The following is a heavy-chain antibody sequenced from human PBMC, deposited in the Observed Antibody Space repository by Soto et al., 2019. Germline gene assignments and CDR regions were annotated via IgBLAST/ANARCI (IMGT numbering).Heavy chain of an antibody. CDR2: IYHSGNT. Sequence: SETLSLTCTVPSGSISSNKWWSWVRQPPGKGLERIGGIYHSGNTNYNPSLKSQVTISVDKSKSQISLNLSSVTAADTAVYYCVRDLYNGRGLYYFDYWGQGTLVTVSS. V-gene: IGHV4-4*02. D-gene: IGHD1-20*01. CDR1: SGSISSNKW. J-gene: IGHJ4*02. CDR3: VRDLYNGRGLYYFDY.